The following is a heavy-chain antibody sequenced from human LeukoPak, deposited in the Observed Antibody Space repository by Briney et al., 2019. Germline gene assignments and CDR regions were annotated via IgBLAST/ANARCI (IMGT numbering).Heavy chain of an antibody. Sequence: GGSLRLSCAASGFTFSSNGMHWVRQAPGKGLEWVALIWYDGSKTYYADSVKGRFTISRDNSKNTLSLQMNSLRAEDTAVYYCARLMGSYLDYWGQGTLVTVSS. CDR1: GFTFSSNG. V-gene: IGHV3-33*01. CDR2: IWYDGSKT. CDR3: ARLMGSYLDY. D-gene: IGHD7-27*01. J-gene: IGHJ4*03.